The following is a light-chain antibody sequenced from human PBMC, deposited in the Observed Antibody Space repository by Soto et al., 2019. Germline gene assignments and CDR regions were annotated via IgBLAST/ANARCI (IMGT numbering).Light chain of an antibody. CDR2: EVT. CDR1: SSDVGGYNY. Sequence: QSVLTQHPSASGSLGQSVTISCTGTSSDVGGYNYVSWHQQHPGKAPKVMIYEVTKRPPGVPDRFSGSKSGNTASLTVSGLQAEDEADYYCSSFAGGGNPVLLGGGTKLTVL. V-gene: IGLV2-8*01. CDR3: SSFAGGGNPVL. J-gene: IGLJ2*01.